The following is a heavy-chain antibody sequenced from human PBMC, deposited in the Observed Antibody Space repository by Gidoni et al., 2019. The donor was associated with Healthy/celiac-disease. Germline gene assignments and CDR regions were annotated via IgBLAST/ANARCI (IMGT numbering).Heavy chain of an antibody. D-gene: IGHD4-17*01. V-gene: IGHV4-39*01. CDR1: GGSISSRSYY. Sequence: QLQLQESGPGLVKPSETLSLTCTVSGGSISSRSYYWGWIRQPPGKGLEWIGSIYYSGSTYYNPSLKSRVTISVDTSKNQVCLKLSSVTAADTAVYYCARQSLYLVTTSAFDVWGQGTMVTVSS. J-gene: IGHJ3*01. CDR3: ARQSLYLVTTSAFDV. CDR2: IYYSGST.